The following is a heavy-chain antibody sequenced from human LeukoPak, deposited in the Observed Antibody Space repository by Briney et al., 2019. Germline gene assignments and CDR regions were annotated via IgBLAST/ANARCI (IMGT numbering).Heavy chain of an antibody. J-gene: IGHJ4*02. CDR2: INPSGGST. CDR1: GYTFTSYY. V-gene: IGHV1-46*01. CDR3: ARATLSDYYFNY. Sequence: ASVKVSCKASGYTFTSYYIHWVRQAPGQGLEWMGIINPSGGSTSYAQKFQGRVTMTRDTSTSTVYMELSSLRSEDTAVYYCARATLSDYYFNYWGQGTLVTVSS.